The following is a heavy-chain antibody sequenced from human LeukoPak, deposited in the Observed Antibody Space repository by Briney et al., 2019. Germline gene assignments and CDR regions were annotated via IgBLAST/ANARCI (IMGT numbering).Heavy chain of an antibody. V-gene: IGHV1-18*01. Sequence: ASVKVSCKASGYTFTSYGISWVRQAPGQGLEWMGWISAHNGNTNYAQKLQGRVTMTTDTSTSTAYMELRSLRSDDTAVYYCAREPGIKYYYDSSGYHFDYWGQGTLVTVSS. CDR1: GYTFTSYG. CDR3: AREPGIKYYYDSSGYHFDY. J-gene: IGHJ4*02. D-gene: IGHD3-22*01. CDR2: ISAHNGNT.